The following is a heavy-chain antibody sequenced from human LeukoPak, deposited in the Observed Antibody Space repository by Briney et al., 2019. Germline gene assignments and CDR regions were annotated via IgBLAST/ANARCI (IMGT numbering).Heavy chain of an antibody. D-gene: IGHD3-3*01. Sequence: GGSLRLSCAASGFTFSSYAMSWVRQAPGKGLGWVSAISGSGGSTYYADSVKGRFTISRDNSKNTLYLQMNSLRAEDTAVYYCAKDQGVYDFWSGYLFDYWGQGTLVTVSS. CDR2: ISGSGGST. J-gene: IGHJ4*02. V-gene: IGHV3-23*01. CDR3: AKDQGVYDFWSGYLFDY. CDR1: GFTFSSYA.